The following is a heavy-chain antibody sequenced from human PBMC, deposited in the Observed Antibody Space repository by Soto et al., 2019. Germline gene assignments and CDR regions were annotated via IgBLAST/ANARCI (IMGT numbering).Heavy chain of an antibody. CDR1: GYTFTSYP. CDR3: ARARFFYDSSGLDY. V-gene: IGHV1-3*01. CDR2: INVANSNT. Sequence: ASVKVSCKASGYTFTSYPMHWVRQAPGQRLEWMGWINVANSNTKYSQKFQGRVTISSDTSASTAYIELSSLRSEDTFVFYCARARFFYDSSGLDYWGQGALVTVSS. D-gene: IGHD3-22*01. J-gene: IGHJ4*02.